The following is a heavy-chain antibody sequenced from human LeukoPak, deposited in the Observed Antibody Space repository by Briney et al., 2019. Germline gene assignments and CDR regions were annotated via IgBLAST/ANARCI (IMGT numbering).Heavy chain of an antibody. CDR1: GGSISSSSYY. D-gene: IGHD6-6*01. CDR3: ARDFEYSSSAGAFDI. Sequence: PSETLSLTCTVSGGSISSSSYYWGWIRQPPGKGLEWIGSIYYSGSTYYNPSLKSRVTISVDTSKNQFSLKLSSVTAADTAVYYCARDFEYSSSAGAFDIWGQGTLVTVSS. CDR2: IYYSGST. J-gene: IGHJ4*02. V-gene: IGHV4-39*07.